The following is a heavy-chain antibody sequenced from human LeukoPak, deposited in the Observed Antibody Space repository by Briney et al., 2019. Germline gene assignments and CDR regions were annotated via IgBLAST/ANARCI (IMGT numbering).Heavy chain of an antibody. V-gene: IGHV1-18*04. CDR2: ISAYNGNT. Sequence: ASVKVSCKASGYTFTSYGISWVRQAPGQGLEWMGWISAYNGNTNYAQKLQGRVTMTTDTSTSTAYMELRSLRSDDTAVYYCARNVDIVATSDFDYWGQGTLVTVSS. CDR1: GYTFTSYG. CDR3: ARNVDIVATSDFDY. J-gene: IGHJ4*02. D-gene: IGHD5-12*01.